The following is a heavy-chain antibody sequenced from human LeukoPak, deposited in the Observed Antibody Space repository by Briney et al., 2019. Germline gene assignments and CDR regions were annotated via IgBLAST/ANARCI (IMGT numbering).Heavy chain of an antibody. D-gene: IGHD2-15*01. Sequence: GGSLRLSCAASGFTFSSYAMHWVRQAPGKGLEWVAVISYDGSNKYYADSVKGRFTISRHNSKNTLYLQMNSLRAEDTAVYYCARVYVGCFDYWGQGTLVTVSS. CDR3: ARVYVGCFDY. J-gene: IGHJ4*02. CDR1: GFTFSSYA. CDR2: ISYDGSNK. V-gene: IGHV3-30*14.